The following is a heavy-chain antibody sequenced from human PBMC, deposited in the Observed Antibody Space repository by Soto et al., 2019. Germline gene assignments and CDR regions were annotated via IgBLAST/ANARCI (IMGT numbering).Heavy chain of an antibody. D-gene: IGHD2-21*02. CDR1: CSSIISVDYY. CDR3: AREGALLFGGNSDYYSTMDV. V-gene: IGHV4-30-4*02. J-gene: IGHJ6*02. CDR2: IYYSGDT. Sequence: PSDTVDLTSTVTCSSIISVDYYWCWTSRPPLKGLEWIGYIYYSGDTSYNPSLKSRVTISIDTSKNQFSLKLSSVTAADTAFYYCAREGALLFGGNSDYYSTMDVWGQGTTVT.